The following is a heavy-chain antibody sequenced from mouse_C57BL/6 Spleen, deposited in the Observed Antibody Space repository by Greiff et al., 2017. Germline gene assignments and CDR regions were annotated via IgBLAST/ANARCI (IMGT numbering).Heavy chain of an antibody. D-gene: IGHD3-3*01. Sequence: EVKVEESGGGLVKPGGSLKLSCAASGFTFSSYAMSWVRQTPEKRLEWVATISDGGSYTYYPDNVKGRFTISRDNAKNNLYLQMSHLKSEDTAMYYCARDRGLGGAMDYWGQGTSVTVSS. CDR3: ARDRGLGGAMDY. CDR2: ISDGGSYT. J-gene: IGHJ4*01. CDR1: GFTFSSYA. V-gene: IGHV5-4*01.